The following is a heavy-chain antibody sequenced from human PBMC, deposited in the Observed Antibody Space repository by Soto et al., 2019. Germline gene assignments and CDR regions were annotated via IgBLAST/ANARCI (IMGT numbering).Heavy chain of an antibody. CDR2: IYYSGNT. D-gene: IGHD2-15*01. CDR1: GGSSSSYY. V-gene: IGHV4-59*08. J-gene: IGHJ3*02. Sequence: QVQLQESGPGLVKPSETLSLTCSVSGGSSSSYYWSWIRQPPGKGLEWIGYIYYSGNTNYNPSLKRRGTLSLVRSKNQFSLKLGTVTGADTAVYYCARHTIAYCSGGRCYLDAFHIWGQGTLVTVSS. CDR3: ARHTIAYCSGGRCYLDAFHI.